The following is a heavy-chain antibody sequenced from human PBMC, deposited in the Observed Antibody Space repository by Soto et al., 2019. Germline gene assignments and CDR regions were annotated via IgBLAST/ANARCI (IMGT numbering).Heavy chain of an antibody. Sequence: ASVKVSCKASGYTFTSYAMHWVRQAPGQRLEWMGWINAGNGNTKYSQKFQGRVTITRDTSASTAYMELSSLRSEDTAVYYCASTHSYYYDTSGPDAFDIWDQGTMVTVS. CDR3: ASTHSYYYDTSGPDAFDI. D-gene: IGHD3-22*01. CDR1: GYTFTSYA. CDR2: INAGNGNT. V-gene: IGHV1-3*01. J-gene: IGHJ3*02.